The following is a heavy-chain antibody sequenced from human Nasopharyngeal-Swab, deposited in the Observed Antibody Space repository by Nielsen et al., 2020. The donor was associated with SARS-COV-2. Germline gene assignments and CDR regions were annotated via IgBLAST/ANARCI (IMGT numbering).Heavy chain of an antibody. CDR2: IYYSGST. CDR1: GGSFSGYY. J-gene: IGHJ6*02. Sequence: SETLSLTCAVYGGSFSGYYWGWIRQPPGKGLEWIGSIYYSGSTYYNPSLKSRVTISVDTSKNQFSLKLTSVTAADTAVYYCARLPSSSWFSHGMDVWGQGTTVTVSS. D-gene: IGHD6-13*01. CDR3: ARLPSSSWFSHGMDV. V-gene: IGHV4-39*01.